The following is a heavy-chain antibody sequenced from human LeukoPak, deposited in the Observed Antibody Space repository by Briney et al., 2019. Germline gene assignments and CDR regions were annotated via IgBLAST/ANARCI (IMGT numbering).Heavy chain of an antibody. CDR3: ASDGEYYGSGVY. CDR1: GGTFSSYA. V-gene: IGHV1-69*05. D-gene: IGHD3-10*01. J-gene: IGHJ4*02. CDR2: IIPIFGTA. Sequence: SVKVSCKASGGTFSSYAISWVRQAPGQGLEWMGGIIPIFGTANYAQKFQGRVTITTDESTSTAYMELSSLRSEDTAVYYCASDGEYYGSGVYWGQGTLVTVSS.